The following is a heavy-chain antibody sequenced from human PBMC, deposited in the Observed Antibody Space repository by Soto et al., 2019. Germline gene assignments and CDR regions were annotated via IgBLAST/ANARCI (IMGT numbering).Heavy chain of an antibody. J-gene: IGHJ6*02. CDR3: ASSEHIAVAGTNYYYGMDV. V-gene: IGHV1-3*01. CDR2: INAGNGNT. Sequence: ASVKVSCKASGYTFTSYAMHWVRQAPGQRLEWMGWINAGNGNTKYSQKFQGRVTITRDTSASTAYMELSSLRSEDTAVYYCASSEHIAVAGTNYYYGMDVWGQGTTVTVPS. D-gene: IGHD6-19*01. CDR1: GYTFTSYA.